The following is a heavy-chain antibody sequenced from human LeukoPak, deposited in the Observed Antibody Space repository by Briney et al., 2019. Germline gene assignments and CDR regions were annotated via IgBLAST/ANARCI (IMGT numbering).Heavy chain of an antibody. CDR2: IRYDGSNK. J-gene: IGHJ4*02. D-gene: IGHD6-19*01. V-gene: IGHV3-30*02. CDR1: GFTFSSYG. Sequence: GGSLRLSCAASGFTFSSYGMHWVRQAPGKGLERVAFIRYDGSNKYYADSVKGRFTISRDNSKNTLYLQMNSLRAEDTAVYYCAKQPYSIAVAGTPTTSDYWGQGTLVTVSS. CDR3: AKQPYSIAVAGTPTTSDY.